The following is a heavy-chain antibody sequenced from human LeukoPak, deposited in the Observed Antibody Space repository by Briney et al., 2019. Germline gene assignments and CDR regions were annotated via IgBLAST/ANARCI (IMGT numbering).Heavy chain of an antibody. CDR2: INHSGST. J-gene: IGHJ5*02. CDR1: GGSFSGYY. D-gene: IGHD5-18*01. V-gene: IGHV4-34*01. Sequence: SETLSLTCAVYGGSFSGYYWSWIRQPPGKGLEWIGEINHSGSTNYNPSLKSRVTISVDTSKNQFSLKLSSVTAADTAVYYCARRRIQLWLPTYYSWFDPWGQGTLVTVSS. CDR3: ARRRIQLWLPTYYSWFDP.